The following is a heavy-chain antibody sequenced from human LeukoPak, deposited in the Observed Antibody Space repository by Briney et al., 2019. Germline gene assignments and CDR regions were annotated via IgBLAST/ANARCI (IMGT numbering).Heavy chain of an antibody. V-gene: IGHV3-30*04. Sequence: GGSLRLSCAASGFTFSSYAMHWVRQAPGKGLEWVAVISYDGSNKYYADSVKGRFTISRDNSKNTLYLQMNSLRAEDTAVYYCARVGVGATTNYYYYYYMDVWGKGTTVTVSS. D-gene: IGHD1-26*01. CDR1: GFTFSSYA. CDR3: ARVGVGATTNYYYYYYMDV. J-gene: IGHJ6*03. CDR2: ISYDGSNK.